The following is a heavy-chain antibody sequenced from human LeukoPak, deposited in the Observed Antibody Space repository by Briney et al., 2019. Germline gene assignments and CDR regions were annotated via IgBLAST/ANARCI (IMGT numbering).Heavy chain of an antibody. V-gene: IGHV1-18*01. Sequence: GASVMVSCKASGYTFTSYGISWVRQAPGQGLEWMGWISAYNGNTNYAQKLQGRVTMTTDTSTSTAYMELRSLGSDDTAVYYCARDRSSGWTGVFDYWGQGTLVTVSS. J-gene: IGHJ4*02. CDR1: GYTFTSYG. CDR2: ISAYNGNT. CDR3: ARDRSSGWTGVFDY. D-gene: IGHD6-19*01.